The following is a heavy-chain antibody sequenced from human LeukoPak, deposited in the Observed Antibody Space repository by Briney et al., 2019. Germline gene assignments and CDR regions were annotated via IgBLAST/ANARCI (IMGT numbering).Heavy chain of an antibody. Sequence: SETLSLNCSVSGGTISSSYWSWMRQPPGKGLEWIGYIHYSGTTKYNPSLQSRVTISVDTSKNQFSLNLRSVTAADTAVYYCARGYFDSSGYSNPFDYWGQGTLVTVSS. CDR1: GGTISSSY. D-gene: IGHD3-22*01. CDR2: IHYSGTT. CDR3: ARGYFDSSGYSNPFDY. V-gene: IGHV4-59*01. J-gene: IGHJ4*02.